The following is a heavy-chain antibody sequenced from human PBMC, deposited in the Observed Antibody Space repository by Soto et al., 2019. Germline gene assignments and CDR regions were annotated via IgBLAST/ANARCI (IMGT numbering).Heavy chain of an antibody. V-gene: IGHV4-39*01. CDR3: ARQYYDYIWGSYRYTRFDY. Sequence: QLQLQESGPGLVKPSETLSLTCTVSGGSISSSSYYWGWIRQPPGKGLEWIGSIYYSGSTYYNPSLKSRVTISVDTSKNQFSLKLSSVTAADTAVYYCARQYYDYIWGSYRYTRFDYWGQGTLVTVSS. D-gene: IGHD3-16*02. J-gene: IGHJ4*02. CDR1: GGSISSSSYY. CDR2: IYYSGST.